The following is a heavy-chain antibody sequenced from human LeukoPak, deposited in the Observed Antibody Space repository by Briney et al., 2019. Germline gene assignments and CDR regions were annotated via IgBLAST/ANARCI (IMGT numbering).Heavy chain of an antibody. CDR2: ISWNGGRT. CDR1: GFTFDDYA. D-gene: IGHD5-12*01. J-gene: IGHJ6*03. CDR3: AKDTLVDIVAGYMDV. V-gene: IGHV3-9*01. Sequence: GRSLRLSCAASGFTFDDYAMHWVRQAPGKGLEWLSGISWNGGRTVYADSVKGRFTISRDNAKNSLYLQMNSLRGEDTALYYCAKDTLVDIVAGYMDVWGKGTSVTVSS.